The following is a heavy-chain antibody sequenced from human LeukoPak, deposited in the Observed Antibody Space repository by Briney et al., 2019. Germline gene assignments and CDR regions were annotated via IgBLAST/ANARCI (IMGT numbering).Heavy chain of an antibody. V-gene: IGHV1-46*01. D-gene: IGHD3-22*01. CDR2: INPSGGST. CDR3: ATVDYYDNK. CDR1: GYTFTIYY. Sequence: GASVTVSFKASGYTFTIYYMHWVRQAPGQGLEWMGIINPSGGSTSYAQKFQGRVTMTRDTSTSTVYMELSSLRSEDTAVYYCATVDYYDNKWGQGTLVTVSS. J-gene: IGHJ4*02.